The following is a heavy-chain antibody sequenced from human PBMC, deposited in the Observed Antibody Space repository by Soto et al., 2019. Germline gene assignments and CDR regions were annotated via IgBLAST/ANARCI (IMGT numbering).Heavy chain of an antibody. D-gene: IGHD5-18*01. CDR3: ARDPYSYGYLWAYYFDY. CDR1: GYTFTSYY. CDR2: INPSGGST. J-gene: IGHJ4*02. V-gene: IGHV1-46*01. Sequence: GASVKVSCKASGYTFTSYYMHWVRQAPGQGLEWMGIINPSGGSTSYAQKFQGRVTMTRDTSTSTVYMELSSLRSEDTAVYYCARDPYSYGYLWAYYFDYWGQGALVTVS.